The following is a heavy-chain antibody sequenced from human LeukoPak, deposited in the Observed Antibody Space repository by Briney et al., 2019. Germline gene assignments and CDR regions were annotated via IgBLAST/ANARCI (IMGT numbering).Heavy chain of an antibody. V-gene: IGHV4-34*01. CDR2: INHSGST. CDR3: ARVRGYMTTVTTGYYFDY. D-gene: IGHD4-17*01. CDR1: GGSFSGYY. J-gene: IGHJ4*02. Sequence: NPSETLSLTCAVYGGSFSGYYWSWIRQPPGKGLEWIGEINHSGSTNYNPSLKSRVTISVDTSKNQFSLKLSSVTAADTAVYYCARVRGYMTTVTTGYYFDYWGQGTLVTVSS.